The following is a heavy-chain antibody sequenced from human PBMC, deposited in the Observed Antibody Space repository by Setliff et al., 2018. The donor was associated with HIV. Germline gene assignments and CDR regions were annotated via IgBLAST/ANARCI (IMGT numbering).Heavy chain of an antibody. V-gene: IGHV4-39*02. CDR1: GGSISSSSYY. Sequence: PSETLSLTCTVSGGSISSSSYYWGWIRQPPGKGLEWIGSIFYSGGTYYNPSLKSRVTISVDTSKNQFSLKLSSVTAADTAVYYCARESGDSYLQFDYWGQGTLVTVSS. CDR3: ARESGDSYLQFDY. J-gene: IGHJ4*02. CDR2: IFYSGGT. D-gene: IGHD2-21*02.